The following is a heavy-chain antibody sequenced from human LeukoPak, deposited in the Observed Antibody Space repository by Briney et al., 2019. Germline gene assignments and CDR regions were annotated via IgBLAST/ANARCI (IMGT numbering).Heavy chain of an antibody. V-gene: IGHV1-69*06. CDR3: ARGGIGIAARVDY. J-gene: IGHJ4*02. D-gene: IGHD6-6*01. CDR1: GGTFSSHA. Sequence: SVKVSCKASGGTFSSHAISWVRQAPGQGLEWMGRIIPIFGTANYAQKFQGRVTITADKSTSTAYMELSSLRSEDTAVYYCARGGIGIAARVDYWGQGTLVTVSS. CDR2: IIPIFGTA.